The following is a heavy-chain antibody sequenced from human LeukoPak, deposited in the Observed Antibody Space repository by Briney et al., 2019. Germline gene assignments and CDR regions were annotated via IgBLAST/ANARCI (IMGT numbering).Heavy chain of an antibody. Sequence: GRSLRLSCAASGFTFSSYAMHWVRQAPGKGLEWVAVISYDGSNEYYADSVKGRFTISRDNSKNTLYLQMNSLRAEDTAVYYCARDYHGMDVWGQGTTVTVPS. CDR2: ISYDGSNE. CDR1: GFTFSSYA. V-gene: IGHV3-30*04. CDR3: ARDYHGMDV. J-gene: IGHJ6*02.